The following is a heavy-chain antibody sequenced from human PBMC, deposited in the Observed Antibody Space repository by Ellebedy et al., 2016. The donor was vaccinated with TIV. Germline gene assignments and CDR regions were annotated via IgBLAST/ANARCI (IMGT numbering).Heavy chain of an antibody. CDR2: IRSKAYGGTT. J-gene: IGHJ4*02. Sequence: GGSLRLXCTASGFTFGDYAMSWFRQAPGKGLEWVGFIRSKAYGGTTEYAASVKGGFTISRDDSKSIAYLQMNSLKTEDTAVYYCTRGGGSGSYYPPDYWGQGTLVTVSS. D-gene: IGHD3-10*01. CDR1: GFTFGDYA. CDR3: TRGGGSGSYYPPDY. V-gene: IGHV3-49*03.